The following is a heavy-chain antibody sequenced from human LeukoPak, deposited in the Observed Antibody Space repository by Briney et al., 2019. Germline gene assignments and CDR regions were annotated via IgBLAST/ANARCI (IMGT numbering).Heavy chain of an antibody. V-gene: IGHV5-51*01. J-gene: IGHJ4*02. Sequence: GESLKISRKGSGYGFTRYWIGRVRQMPGKGLEWMEIIYPGDSDTRYSPSFQGQVTMSADKSISTAYLQWSSLKASDTAMYYCARLKGGENYHFEYWGQGTLVTVSS. CDR1: GYGFTRYW. D-gene: IGHD1-7*01. CDR3: ARLKGGENYHFEY. CDR2: IYPGDSDT.